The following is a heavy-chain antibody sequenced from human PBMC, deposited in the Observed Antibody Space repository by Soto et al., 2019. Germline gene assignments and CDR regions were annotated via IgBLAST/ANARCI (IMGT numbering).Heavy chain of an antibody. Sequence: EVQLLESGGGLVQPGGSLRLSCAASGFTFSSYAMSWVRQAPGKGLEWVSAISGSGGSTYYADSVKGRFTISRDNSKNTLYLQMNSLRVEDTAVYYCAKDEAWYSSSSVPYGMDVWGQGTMVTVSS. CDR3: AKDEAWYSSSSVPYGMDV. CDR1: GFTFSSYA. D-gene: IGHD6-6*01. CDR2: ISGSGGST. V-gene: IGHV3-23*01. J-gene: IGHJ6*02.